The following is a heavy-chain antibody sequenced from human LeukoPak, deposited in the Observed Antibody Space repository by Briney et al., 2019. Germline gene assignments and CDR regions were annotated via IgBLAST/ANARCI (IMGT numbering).Heavy chain of an antibody. CDR1: GDSITSSGSS. CDR2: IYYSGST. J-gene: IGHJ6*03. V-gene: IGHV4-39*07. CDR3: ARGAHFLKYYMDV. Sequence: PSETLSLTCAVSGDSITSSGSSWSWIRQPLGKGLEWIGTIYYSGSTSYNPSLKSRVTISIDTSKNQFSLKLTSVTAADTAVYYCARGAHFLKYYMDVWGKGTTVTVSS.